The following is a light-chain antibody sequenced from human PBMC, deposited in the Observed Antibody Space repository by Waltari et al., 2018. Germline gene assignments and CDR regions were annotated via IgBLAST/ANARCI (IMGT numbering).Light chain of an antibody. V-gene: IGLV4-69*01. J-gene: IGLJ3*02. CDR2: VNSDGSH. CDR1: SGHSSNI. Sequence: QLVLTQSPSPSASLGASVKLTCTLSSGHSSNIIAWLQQQPEKGPRYLMKVNSDGSHSKGDEIPDRFSGSSSGAERYLTISSLQSEDEADYYCQTGGHGTWVFGGGTKLTVL. CDR3: QTGGHGTWV.